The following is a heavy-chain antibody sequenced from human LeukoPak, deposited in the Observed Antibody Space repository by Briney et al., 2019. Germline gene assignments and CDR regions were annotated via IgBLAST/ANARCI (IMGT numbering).Heavy chain of an antibody. D-gene: IGHD3-22*01. J-gene: IGHJ4*02. CDR2: IIPIFGTA. CDR3: ARDPGDSSGYYSSRNYYFDS. CDR1: GGTFSSYA. V-gene: IGHV1-69*05. Sequence: SVKVSCKASGGTFSSYAISWVRQAPGQGLEWMGGIIPIFGTANYAQKFQGRVTITTDESTSTAYMELTSLRSEDTAVYYCARDPGDSSGYYSSRNYYFDSWGQGTQVTVPS.